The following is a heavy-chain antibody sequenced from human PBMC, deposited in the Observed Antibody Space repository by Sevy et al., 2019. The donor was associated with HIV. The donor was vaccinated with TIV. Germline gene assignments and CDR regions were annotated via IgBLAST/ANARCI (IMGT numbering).Heavy chain of an antibody. V-gene: IGHV1-18*01. Sequence: ASVKVSCKASGYTFRHYGISWVRQAPGQGLEWMGWISGYDGNTNYAQRFQGRVTMTKDTSTSTVYMEVRSLRSDDTAVYYCAALSSSSDPTLDYWGQGTRVTVSS. CDR3: AALSSSSDPTLDY. CDR1: GYTFRHYG. D-gene: IGHD6-6*01. J-gene: IGHJ4*02. CDR2: ISGYDGNT.